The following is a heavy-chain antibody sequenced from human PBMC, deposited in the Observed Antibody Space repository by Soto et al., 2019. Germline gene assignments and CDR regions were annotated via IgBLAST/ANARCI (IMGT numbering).Heavy chain of an antibody. CDR2: ISTYSGDT. CDR1: GYNFFTYD. Sequence: QVHLVQSGVEVKTPGASVKVSCQASGYNFFTYDISWVRQAPGQGLQWMGWISTYSGDTKYAQKLQGRVTMTTDTSTTTAYLELRRPWSDDTAVYYCARHTAPTTSEDWVDPWGQGNLVTVSP. D-gene: IGHD5-12*01. V-gene: IGHV1-18*01. CDR3: ARHTAPTTSEDWVDP. J-gene: IGHJ5*02.